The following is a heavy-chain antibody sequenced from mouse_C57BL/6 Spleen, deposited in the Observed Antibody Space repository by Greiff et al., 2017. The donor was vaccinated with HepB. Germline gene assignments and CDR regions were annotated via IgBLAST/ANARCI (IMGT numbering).Heavy chain of an antibody. V-gene: IGHV1-26*01. Sequence: EVKLMESGPELVKPGASVKISCKASGYTFTDYYMNWVKQSHGKSLEWIGDINPNNGGTSYNQKFKGKATLTVDESSSTAYMELRSLTSEDSAVYYCATYYGSSYAHFDVWGTGTTVTVSS. D-gene: IGHD1-1*01. CDR3: ATYYGSSYAHFDV. CDR2: INPNNGGT. J-gene: IGHJ1*03. CDR1: GYTFTDYY.